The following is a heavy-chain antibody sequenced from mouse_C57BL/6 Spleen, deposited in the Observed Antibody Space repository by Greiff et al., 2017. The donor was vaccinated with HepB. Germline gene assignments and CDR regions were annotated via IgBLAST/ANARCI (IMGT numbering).Heavy chain of an antibody. CDR2: IDPSDSYT. J-gene: IGHJ3*01. D-gene: IGHD2-5*01. Sequence: VQLQQPGAELVRPGTSVKLSCKASGYTFTSYWMHWVKQRPGQGLEWIGVIDPSDSYTNYNQKFKGKATLTVDTSSSTAYMQLSSLTSEDSAVYYCARGAPYYSSYVGFAYWGQGTLVTVSA. CDR1: GYTFTSYW. CDR3: ARGAPYYSSYVGFAY. V-gene: IGHV1-59*01.